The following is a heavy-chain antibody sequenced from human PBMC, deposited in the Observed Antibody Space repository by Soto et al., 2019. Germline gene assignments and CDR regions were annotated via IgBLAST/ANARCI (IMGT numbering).Heavy chain of an antibody. CDR2: IWYDGSKK. D-gene: IGHD3-22*01. Sequence: QVQLVESGGGVVQPGRSLRLSCVASGFTFSSFGMHWVRQAPGKGLEWVAVIWYDGSKKYYADSVKGRFTISRDNSKNTLYLQMNSLRAEDTAGYYCATENYYDSSGYYSNFDYWGQGTLVTVSS. V-gene: IGHV3-33*01. CDR3: ATENYYDSSGYYSNFDY. J-gene: IGHJ4*02. CDR1: GFTFSSFG.